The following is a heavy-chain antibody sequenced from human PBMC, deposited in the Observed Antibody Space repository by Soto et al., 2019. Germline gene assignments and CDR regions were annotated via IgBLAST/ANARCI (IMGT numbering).Heavy chain of an antibody. CDR1: GGSISSGDYY. CDR2: IYYSGST. Sequence: SETLPLTCTVSGGSISSGDYYWSWIRQPPGKGLEWIGYIYYSGSTYYNPSLKSRVTISVDTSKNQFSLKLSSVTAADTAVYYCARGGNYYDSSGYFVPLDYWGQGTLVTVSS. V-gene: IGHV4-30-4*01. CDR3: ARGGNYYDSSGYFVPLDY. J-gene: IGHJ4*02. D-gene: IGHD3-22*01.